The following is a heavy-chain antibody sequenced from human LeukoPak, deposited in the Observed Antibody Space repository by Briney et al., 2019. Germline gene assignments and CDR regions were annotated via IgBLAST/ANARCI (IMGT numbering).Heavy chain of an antibody. Sequence: ASEKVSCKASGYTFTSYDINWVRQATGQGLEWMGWMNPNSGNTGYAQKFQGRVTMTRNTSISTAYMELSSLRSEDTAVYYCAREEDSAAAGTFDYWGQGTLVTVSS. V-gene: IGHV1-8*01. CDR2: MNPNSGNT. CDR3: AREEDSAAAGTFDY. J-gene: IGHJ4*02. D-gene: IGHD6-13*01. CDR1: GYTFTSYD.